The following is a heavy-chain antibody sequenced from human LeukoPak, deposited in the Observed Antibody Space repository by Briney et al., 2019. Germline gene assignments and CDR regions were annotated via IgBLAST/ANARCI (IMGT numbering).Heavy chain of an antibody. V-gene: IGHV3-30*03. CDR1: GFTFSCYG. CDR2: ISYDGSNK. D-gene: IGHD1-7*01. CDR3: ARENWNYGGGYFDY. Sequence: PPGGSLRLSCAASGFTFSCYGMHWVRQAPGKGLEWVAVISYDGSNKYYADSVKGRFTISRDNSKNTLYLQMNSLRAEDTAVYYCARENWNYGGGYFDYWGQGTLVTVSS. J-gene: IGHJ4*02.